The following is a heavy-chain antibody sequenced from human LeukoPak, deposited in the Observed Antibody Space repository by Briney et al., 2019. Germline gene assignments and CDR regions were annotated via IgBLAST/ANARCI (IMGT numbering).Heavy chain of an antibody. D-gene: IGHD3-10*01. J-gene: IGHJ1*01. CDR2: ISWNSGST. CDR3: AKGDVLLWFGEFQH. CDR1: GFTFDDYA. Sequence: GRSLRLSCAASGFTFDDYAMHWVRQAPGKGLEWVSGISWNSGSTGYADSVKGRFTISRDNAKNSLYLQMNSLRAEDTALYYCAKGDVLLWFGEFQHWGQGTLVTVSS. V-gene: IGHV3-9*01.